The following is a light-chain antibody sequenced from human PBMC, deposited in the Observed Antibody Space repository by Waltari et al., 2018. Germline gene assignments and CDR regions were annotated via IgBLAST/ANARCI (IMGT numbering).Light chain of an antibody. CDR2: DAS. V-gene: IGKV3-11*01. Sequence: EVVLTQSPATLSLSPGERATLSCRASHSVSNLLAWYQQKPGQAPRLLIYDASNTATGIAARFSGSGSGTDFTLTISSLEPEDFAVYYCQQRRTWPLTFGGGTTVEI. CDR1: HSVSNL. CDR3: QQRRTWPLT. J-gene: IGKJ4*01.